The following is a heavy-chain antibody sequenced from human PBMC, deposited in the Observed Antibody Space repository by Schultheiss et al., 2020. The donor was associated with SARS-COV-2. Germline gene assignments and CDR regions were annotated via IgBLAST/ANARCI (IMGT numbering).Heavy chain of an antibody. CDR1: GFTFSSYA. CDR3: ARRYYGMDV. CDR2: ISGSGGIT. Sequence: GGSLRLSCAASGFTFSSYAMHWVRQAPGKGLEWVSVISGSGGITYYADSVKGRFTISRDNSKNTLYMQMNSLRAEDTAVYYCARRYYGMDVWGQGATVTVSS. V-gene: IGHV3-23*01. J-gene: IGHJ6*02.